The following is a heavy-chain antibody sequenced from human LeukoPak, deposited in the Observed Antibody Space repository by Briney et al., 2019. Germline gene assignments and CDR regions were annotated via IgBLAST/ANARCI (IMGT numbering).Heavy chain of an antibody. D-gene: IGHD5-18*01. CDR1: GGSISSYY. CDR3: ARPGVGSGRYGAFDI. Sequence: SETLSLTCTVSGGSISSYYWSWIRQPPGKGLEWIGYIYYSGSTNYYPSLKSRVTISLDTPKNQFSLKLSSVTAADTAVYYCARPGVGSGRYGAFDIWGQGTMVTVSS. V-gene: IGHV4-59*08. J-gene: IGHJ3*02. CDR2: IYYSGST.